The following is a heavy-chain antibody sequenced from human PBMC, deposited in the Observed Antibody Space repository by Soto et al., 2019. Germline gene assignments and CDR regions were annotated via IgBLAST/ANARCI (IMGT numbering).Heavy chain of an antibody. V-gene: IGHV3-73*01. Sequence: GGSLRLSCEASGFLLSVSAVHWVRQASGKGLEWVGRIRNKANNYATAYAASVKGRFTVSRDDSKNTAYLQMNSLKTEDSAVYYCTGLEYDVDVWGQGTTVTVSS. CDR2: IRNKANNYAT. J-gene: IGHJ6*02. CDR1: GFLLSVSA. CDR3: TGLEYDVDV.